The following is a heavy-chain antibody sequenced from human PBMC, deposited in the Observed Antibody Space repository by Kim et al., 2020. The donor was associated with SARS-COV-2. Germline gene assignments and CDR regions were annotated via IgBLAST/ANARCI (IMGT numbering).Heavy chain of an antibody. D-gene: IGHD3-10*01. CDR3: AREGSFTMVRGVIVN. Sequence: QKFQGRVTITRDTSASTAYMELSSLRSEDTAVYYCAREGSFTMVRGVIVNWGQGTLVTVSS. V-gene: IGHV1-3*01. J-gene: IGHJ4*02.